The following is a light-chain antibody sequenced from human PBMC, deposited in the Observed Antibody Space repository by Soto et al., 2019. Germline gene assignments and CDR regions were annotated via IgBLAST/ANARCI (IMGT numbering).Light chain of an antibody. J-gene: IGKJ3*01. CDR3: QKRSNWPVT. V-gene: IGKV3-11*01. CDR2: DES. Sequence: EIVLTKSPATLYLSPGERATLSCRASQSVSSYLAWYQQQPCHAPRLLIYDESHRATGIPARFSGSGSGTDFTLTISSLWPEDFADDYCQKRSNWPVTFGPANKVAIQ. CDR1: QSVSSY.